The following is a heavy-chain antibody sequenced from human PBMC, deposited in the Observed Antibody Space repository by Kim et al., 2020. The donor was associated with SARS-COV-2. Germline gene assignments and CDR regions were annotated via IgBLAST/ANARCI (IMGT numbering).Heavy chain of an antibody. V-gene: IGHV3-23*05. J-gene: IGHJ1*01. CDR3: AKDAPVRPTSPLEF. CDR2: IDANGEST. CDR1: GFTFSAYA. Sequence: GGSLRLSCAASGFTFSAYAMTWVRQVAGKGLEWVASIDANGESTYYADALKGRFTISRDNARDVVDLQMNSLRVDDTALYYCAKDAPVRPTSPLEFWGQG. D-gene: IGHD2-2*01.